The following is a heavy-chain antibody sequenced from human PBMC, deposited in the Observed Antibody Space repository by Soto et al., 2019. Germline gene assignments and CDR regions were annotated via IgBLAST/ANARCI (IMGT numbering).Heavy chain of an antibody. Sequence: QLQLQESGPGLVKPSETLSLTCTVSGVSSSSSSYYWSWIRQPPGKGLEWIGSIHHSGSTYYNPSPTSRVTRSGDTSKKQCSLKLSFVTAADTAVYYWAGAVEDFWSGVHCYYMDVWGKGTTFTVSS. J-gene: IGHJ6*03. D-gene: IGHD3-3*01. CDR1: GVSSSSSSYY. CDR2: IHHSGST. V-gene: IGHV4-39*01. CDR3: AGAVEDFWSGVHCYYMDV.